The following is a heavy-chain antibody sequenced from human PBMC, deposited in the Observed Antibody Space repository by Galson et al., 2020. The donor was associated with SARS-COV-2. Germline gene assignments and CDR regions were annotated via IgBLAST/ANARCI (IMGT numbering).Heavy chain of an antibody. CDR2: ISYDGSNK. J-gene: IGHJ4*02. CDR3: ARDRGVYQLLADY. CDR1: GFTFSSYA. D-gene: IGHD2-2*01. V-gene: IGHV3-30*04. Sequence: GGSLRLSCAASGFTFSSYAMHWVRQAPGKGLEWVAVISYDGSNKYYADSVKGRFTISRDNSKNTLYLQMNSLRAEDTAVYYCARDRGVYQLLADYWGQGTLVTVSS.